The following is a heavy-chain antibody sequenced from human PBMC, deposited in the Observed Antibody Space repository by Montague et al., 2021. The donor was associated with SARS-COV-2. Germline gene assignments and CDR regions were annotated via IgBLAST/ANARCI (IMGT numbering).Heavy chain of an antibody. Sequence: SETLSLTCAVYGGSFSGHYWCWIRQPPGKGLEWIGDINNSGSTNYNPSLTSRVTISVDTFKTQFSLKLHSVTAADTAVYYCARGRIEVSMIVVVWTGSSYYMDVWGKGTTVTVSS. D-gene: IGHD3-22*01. CDR2: INNSGST. J-gene: IGHJ6*03. V-gene: IGHV4-34*01. CDR3: ARGRIEVSMIVVVWTGSSYYMDV. CDR1: GGSFSGHY.